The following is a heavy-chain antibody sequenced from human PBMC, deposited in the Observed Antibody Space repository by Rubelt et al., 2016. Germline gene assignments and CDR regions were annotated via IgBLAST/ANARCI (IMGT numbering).Heavy chain of an antibody. Sequence: QLQLQESGPGLVKPSETLSLTCTVSGGSISSSSYYWGWIRQPPGKGLEWIGYIYYSGSTYYNPSLKSRVTISVDTSKNQFSLKLSSVTAADTAVYYCARAAGDHPGTCFDYWGQGTLVTVSS. CDR2: IYYSGST. CDR1: GGSISSSSYY. J-gene: IGHJ4*02. CDR3: ARAAGDHPGTCFDY. V-gene: IGHV4-31*03. D-gene: IGHD1-1*01.